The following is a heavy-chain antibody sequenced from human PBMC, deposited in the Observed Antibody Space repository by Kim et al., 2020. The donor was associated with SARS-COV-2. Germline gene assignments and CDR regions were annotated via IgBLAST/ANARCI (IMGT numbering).Heavy chain of an antibody. CDR1: GVSVASPSYF. J-gene: IGHJ4*02. V-gene: IGHV4-31*03. Sequence: SETLSLTCTVSGVSVASPSYFWNWFRQRPGKGLEWIGYIYFGGSTHYNPSLQSRITMSIEASKSRFSLNVNSVTTADTAVYFCADGYKRLWWFGNILAPNYFDSWGQGVLVTVSS. CDR3: ADGYKRLWWFGNILAPNYFDS. CDR2: IYFGGST. D-gene: IGHD3-10*01.